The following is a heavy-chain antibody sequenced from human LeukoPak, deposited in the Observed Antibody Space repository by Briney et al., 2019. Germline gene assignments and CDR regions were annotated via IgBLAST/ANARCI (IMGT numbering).Heavy chain of an antibody. V-gene: IGHV3-7*01. J-gene: IGHJ4*02. Sequence: GGSLTLSCAASGFTFSNYWMSWFRQAPGKGLKWVANIKPDGSEKYYVDSVKGRFTISRDNAKNSLYLQMNSLRAEDTAVYYCARDPTYPRSTLDYWGQGTLVTVSS. D-gene: IGHD2-2*01. CDR1: GFTFSNYW. CDR3: ARDPTYPRSTLDY. CDR2: IKPDGSEK.